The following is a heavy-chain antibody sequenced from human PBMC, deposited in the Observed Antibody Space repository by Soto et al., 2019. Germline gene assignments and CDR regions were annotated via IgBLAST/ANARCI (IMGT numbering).Heavy chain of an antibody. CDR3: AKASTWYPSFDN. CDR1: GFTFTSYA. CDR2: ISASGGGT. D-gene: IGHD6-13*01. V-gene: IGHV3-23*01. J-gene: IGHJ4*02. Sequence: EVQLLESGGGLVQPGGSLRLSCAASGFTFTSYAMSWVRQAPGKGLEWVSGISASGGGTYYADSVKGRFTISRDNSKNTLYLQMNSLRVEDTAVYYCAKASTWYPSFDNWGQGALVTVSS.